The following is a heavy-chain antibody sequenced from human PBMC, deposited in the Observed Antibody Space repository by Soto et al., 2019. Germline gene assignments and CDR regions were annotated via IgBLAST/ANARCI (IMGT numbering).Heavy chain of an antibody. V-gene: IGHV1-69*01. CDR1: GGTFSSYA. CDR3: APPRGRLGGGWGYGMDV. CDR2: IIPIFGTA. J-gene: IGHJ6*02. Sequence: QVQLVQSGAEVKKPGSSVKVSCKASGGTFSSYAISWVRQAPGQGLEWMGGIIPIFGTANYAQKFQGRVTITADESTSTAYRGLGGLRSEDTAVYYCAPPRGRLGGGWGYGMDVWGQGTTVTVSS. D-gene: IGHD3-16*01.